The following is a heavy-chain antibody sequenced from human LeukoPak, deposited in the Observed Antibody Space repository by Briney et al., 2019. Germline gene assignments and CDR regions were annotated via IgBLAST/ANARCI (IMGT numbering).Heavy chain of an antibody. D-gene: IGHD1-14*01. CDR2: INHSGST. CDR3: ARPEAYYYYGMDV. Sequence: PSETLSLTCAVYGGSFSGYYWSWIRQPPGKGLEWIGEINHSGSTNYNPSLKSRVTISVDTSKNQFSLKLSSVIAADTAVYYCARPEAYYYYGMDVWGQRTTVTVSS. CDR1: GGSFSGYY. V-gene: IGHV4-34*01. J-gene: IGHJ6*02.